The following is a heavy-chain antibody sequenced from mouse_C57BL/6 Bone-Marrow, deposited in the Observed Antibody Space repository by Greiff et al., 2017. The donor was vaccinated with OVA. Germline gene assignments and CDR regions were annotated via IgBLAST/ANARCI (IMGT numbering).Heavy chain of an antibody. J-gene: IGHJ3*01. CDR1: GYTFTDHT. Sequence: VQLQQSDAELVKPGASVKISCKVSGYTFTDHTIHWMKQRPEQGLEWIGYIYPRDGSTKYNAKFKGKATLTADKSYRTAYLQLNSLTSEDSAFYFCARERTGTLAYWGQGTLVTVSA. D-gene: IGHD4-1*01. CDR2: IYPRDGST. V-gene: IGHV1-78*01. CDR3: ARERTGTLAY.